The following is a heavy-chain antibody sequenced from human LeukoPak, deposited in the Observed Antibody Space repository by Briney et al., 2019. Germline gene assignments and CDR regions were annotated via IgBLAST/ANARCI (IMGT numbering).Heavy chain of an antibody. CDR3: ARVPPRQQLDY. D-gene: IGHD6-13*01. CDR1: GFTFNNYA. Sequence: GGSLRLSCPASGFTFNNYAMIWVRQAPGKGLEWVSGISGSGGSTYYADSVKGRFRISRDNSKNTLYLQMNSLRAEDTAVYYCARVPPRQQLDYWGQGTLVTVSS. CDR2: ISGSGGST. V-gene: IGHV3-23*01. J-gene: IGHJ4*02.